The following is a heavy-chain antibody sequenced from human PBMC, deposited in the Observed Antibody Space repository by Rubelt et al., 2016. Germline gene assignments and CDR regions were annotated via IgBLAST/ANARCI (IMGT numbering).Heavy chain of an antibody. D-gene: IGHD1-14*01. Sequence: EVQLVESGGGLVKPGESLRLSCAASGFTFSDFGMNWVRQAPGKGLVFVSCINSDGSKTTYADYVKGRFIVSRDNAKNTLYLQMSGLRVEDTALYYCASGNSHAFDIWGQGTVLTVSS. CDR1: GFTFSDFG. V-gene: IGHV3-74*02. CDR2: INSDGSKT. CDR3: ASGNSHAFDI. J-gene: IGHJ3*02.